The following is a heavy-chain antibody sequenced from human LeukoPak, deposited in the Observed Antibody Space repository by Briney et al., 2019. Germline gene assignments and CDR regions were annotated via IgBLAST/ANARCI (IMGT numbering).Heavy chain of an antibody. CDR2: ISSHSSYT. CDR1: GFTFSSYD. V-gene: IGHV3-21*05. CDR3: ARGGWREPDALDI. Sequence: GGSLRLSCAASGFTFSSYDMNWVRQAPGKGLEWVSYISSHSSYTNYADSVKGRFTISRDNAKNSLYLQMNSLRAEDTAMYYCARGGWREPDALDIWGQGTMVTVSS. J-gene: IGHJ3*02. D-gene: IGHD1-14*01.